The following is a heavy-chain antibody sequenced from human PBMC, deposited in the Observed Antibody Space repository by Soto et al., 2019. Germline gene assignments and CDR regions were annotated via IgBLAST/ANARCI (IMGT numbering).Heavy chain of an antibody. J-gene: IGHJ4*02. CDR1: GGSISSYY. V-gene: IGHV4-59*01. CDR3: ARTSRDGYNTSYFDY. CDR2: IYYSGST. Sequence: SETLSLTCTVSGGSISSYYWSWIRQPPGKGLEWIGYIYYSGSTNYNPSLKSRVTISVDTSKNQFSLKLSSVTAADTHVYYCARTSRDGYNTSYFDYWGQGTMVTVSS. D-gene: IGHD5-12*01.